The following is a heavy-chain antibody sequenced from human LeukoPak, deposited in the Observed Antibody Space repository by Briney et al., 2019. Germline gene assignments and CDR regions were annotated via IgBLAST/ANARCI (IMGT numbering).Heavy chain of an antibody. D-gene: IGHD5-12*01. CDR2: IYYSGTT. CDR1: GDSISSSPYY. CDR3: AAGGYSGYPDLFDP. Sequence: SETLSLTCTVSGDSISSSPYYWGWIRQPPGKGLEWIGSIYYSGTTYYNPSLKSRVTISVDRSKNQFSLKLSSVTAADTAVYYCAAGGYSGYPDLFDPWGQGTLVTVSS. J-gene: IGHJ5*02. V-gene: IGHV4-39*07.